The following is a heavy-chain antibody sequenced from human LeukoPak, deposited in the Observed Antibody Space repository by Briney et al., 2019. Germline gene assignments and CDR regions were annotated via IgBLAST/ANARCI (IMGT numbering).Heavy chain of an antibody. CDR1: GYSFTTYW. CDR3: ARSYCGGDCSGEDAFDI. D-gene: IGHD2-21*01. J-gene: IGHJ3*02. Sequence: RGESLKISCKASGYSFTTYWIGWVRQAPGKGLEWMGIIYPADSSTEYSPSFQGQVTISADKSISTAYLQWSSLKASDTAMYYCARSYCGGDCSGEDAFDIWGQGTMVTVSS. CDR2: IYPADSST. V-gene: IGHV5-51*01.